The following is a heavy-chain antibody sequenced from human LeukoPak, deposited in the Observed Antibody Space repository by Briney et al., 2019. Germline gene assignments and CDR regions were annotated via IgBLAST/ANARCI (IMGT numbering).Heavy chain of an antibody. CDR3: ARHRYSSSSPANY. J-gene: IGHJ4*02. V-gene: IGHV4-39*01. CDR2: VYYDGST. CDR1: SGSVSSMSTY. D-gene: IGHD6-6*01. Sequence: PSETLSLTCTVSSGSVSSMSTYWGWIRRPPGKGLEWIGSVYYDGSTYYNPSFKSRVTISVDTSKNQFSLKLSSVTAADTAVYYCARHRYSSSSPANYWGQGTLVTVSS.